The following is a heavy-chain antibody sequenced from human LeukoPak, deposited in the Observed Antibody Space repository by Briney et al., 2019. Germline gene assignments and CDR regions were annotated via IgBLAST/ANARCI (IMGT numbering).Heavy chain of an antibody. J-gene: IGHJ4*02. CDR2: ISYDGSNK. CDR3: AKQYLVGDY. Sequence: PGRSLRLSCAASGFTFSSYAMHWVRQAPGKGLEWVAVISYDGSNKYYADSVKGRFTISRDNSKNTLYLQMNSLRAEGTAVYYCAKQYLVGDYWGQGTLVTVSS. D-gene: IGHD3-9*01. V-gene: IGHV3-30-3*02. CDR1: GFTFSSYA.